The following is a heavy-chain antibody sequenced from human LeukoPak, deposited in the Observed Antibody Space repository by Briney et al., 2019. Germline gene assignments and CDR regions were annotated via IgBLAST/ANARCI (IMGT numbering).Heavy chain of an antibody. CDR3: ARLLPSQSDAFDI. CDR1: GGSISSYY. J-gene: IGHJ3*02. D-gene: IGHD2-15*01. Sequence: SETLSLTCTVSGGSISSYYWNWIRQPPGKGLEWIGNIYYSGSTNYNPSLNSRVTISVDTSKNQFSLKLSSGTAADTALYYCARLLPSQSDAFDIWGQGTMVTVSS. CDR2: IYYSGST. V-gene: IGHV4-59*01.